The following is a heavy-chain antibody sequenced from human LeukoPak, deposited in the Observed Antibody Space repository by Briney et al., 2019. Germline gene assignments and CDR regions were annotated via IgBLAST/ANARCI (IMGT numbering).Heavy chain of an antibody. Sequence: PSQTLSLTCAISGDSVSSNSAAWNWIRQSPSRGLEWLGRTYYRSKWYNDYAVSVKSRITINPDTSKNQFSLKLSSVTAADTAVYYCARDYYDSSGYPSFDYWGQGTLVTVSS. CDR1: GDSVSSNSAA. CDR3: ARDYYDSSGYPSFDY. V-gene: IGHV6-1*01. CDR2: TYYRSKWYN. D-gene: IGHD3-22*01. J-gene: IGHJ4*02.